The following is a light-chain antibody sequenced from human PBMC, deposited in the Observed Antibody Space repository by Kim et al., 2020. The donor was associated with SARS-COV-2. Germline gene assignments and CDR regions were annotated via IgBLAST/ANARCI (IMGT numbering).Light chain of an antibody. V-gene: IGKV3-20*01. CDR3: QKYGIPPIS. J-gene: IGKJ5*01. CDR2: GAP. Sequence: SPGQAAAPPARASQGVIRASFGWYQQMPVPAPRLLLYGAPTTAPGIPDRCFVSGSGTDFTLTISALEPEDFSVFFCQKYGIPPISFCPGTRLEIK. CDR1: QGVIRAS.